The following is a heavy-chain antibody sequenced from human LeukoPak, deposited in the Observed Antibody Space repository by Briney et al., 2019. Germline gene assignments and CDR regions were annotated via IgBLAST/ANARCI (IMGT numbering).Heavy chain of an antibody. CDR2: INNDGRST. CDR1: GFTFSSYW. V-gene: IGHV3-74*01. CDR3: VRDVWGDRDGFFDN. Sequence: PGGSLRLSCVASGFTFSSYWMHWVRQVLGKGLVWVARINNDGRSTSYAESVKGRFTISRDNAKNTLYLQMNSLRAEDTAVYYCVRDVWGDRDGFFDNWGQGSLVTVSS. D-gene: IGHD5-24*01. J-gene: IGHJ4*02.